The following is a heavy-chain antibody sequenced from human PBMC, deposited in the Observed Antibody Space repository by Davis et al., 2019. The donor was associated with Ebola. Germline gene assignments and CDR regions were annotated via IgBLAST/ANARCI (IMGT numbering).Heavy chain of an antibody. V-gene: IGHV1-46*01. D-gene: IGHD3-10*01. CDR1: RNTFTTYY. CDR2: INPSGGST. Sequence: ASVKVSCKASRNTFTTYYMHWVRQAPGQGLEWMGIINPSGGSTTYAQKFQGRVTMTRDTSTSTVYMELSSLRSEDTAVYYCARDPGNYYYGSESLDYWGQGTLVTVSS. J-gene: IGHJ4*02. CDR3: ARDPGNYYYGSESLDY.